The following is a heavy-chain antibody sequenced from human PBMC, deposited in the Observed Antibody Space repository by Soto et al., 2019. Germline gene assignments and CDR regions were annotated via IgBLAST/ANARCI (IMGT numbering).Heavy chain of an antibody. CDR1: GGTFSSYA. J-gene: IGHJ6*02. CDR3: ARAASSTSCYNCPYYYGRDV. CDR2: IIPIFGTA. D-gene: IGHD2-2*02. V-gene: IGHV1-69*01. Sequence: QVQLVQSGAEVKKPGSSVKVSCKASGGTFSSYAISWVRQAPGQGLEWMGGIIPIFGTANYAQKFQGRVTITADESTSKAYMELSSRRSEDKAVYYCARAASSTSCYNCPYYYGRDVWGPGTTVTVSS.